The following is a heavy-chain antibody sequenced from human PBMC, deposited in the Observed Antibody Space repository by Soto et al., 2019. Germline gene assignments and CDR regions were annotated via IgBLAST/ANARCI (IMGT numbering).Heavy chain of an antibody. J-gene: IGHJ5*02. CDR2: IYYSEST. Sequence: SETLSLTCTVSGGSISSSSYYWGWIRQPPGKGLEWIGSIYYSESTYYNPSLKSRVTISVDTSKNQFSLKLSSVTAADTAVYYCARHLRYCNNGVCYSGVHNWFDPWGQGTLVTVSS. CDR1: GGSISSSSYY. V-gene: IGHV4-39*01. CDR3: ARHLRYCNNGVCYSGVHNWFDP. D-gene: IGHD2-8*01.